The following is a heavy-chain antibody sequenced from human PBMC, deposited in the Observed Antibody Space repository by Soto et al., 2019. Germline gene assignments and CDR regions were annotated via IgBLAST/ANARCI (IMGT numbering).Heavy chain of an antibody. CDR3: ARGYGYYDTSGYYYPLDV. CDR1: GGTFNNYA. V-gene: IGHV1-69*01. J-gene: IGHJ4*02. CDR2: IIPKFGSP. D-gene: IGHD3-22*01. Sequence: QVRLVQSGAEMKKPGSSVKVSCKASGGTFNNYAINWVRQAPGQGLQWMGGIIPKFGSPNYTQKFQGRVTITADEPTTTAYMELSSLKSEDTAVYYCARGYGYYDTSGYYYPLDVWGQGSLVIVSS.